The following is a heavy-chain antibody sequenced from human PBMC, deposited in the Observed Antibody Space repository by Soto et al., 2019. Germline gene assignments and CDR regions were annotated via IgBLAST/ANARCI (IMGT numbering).Heavy chain of an antibody. CDR2: IYYSGNT. CDR3: ARATYYYDSSGYSDRVLDY. V-gene: IGHV4-31*03. Sequence: QVQLQESGPGLVKPSQTLSLTCTVSGGSISSGGYYWSWIRQHPGKGLEWIGYIYYSGNTYYNPSLKSRVTISGDTSKNQFSLKLSSVTAADTAVYYCARATYYYDSSGYSDRVLDYWGQGTLVTVSS. J-gene: IGHJ4*02. D-gene: IGHD3-22*01. CDR1: GGSISSGGYY.